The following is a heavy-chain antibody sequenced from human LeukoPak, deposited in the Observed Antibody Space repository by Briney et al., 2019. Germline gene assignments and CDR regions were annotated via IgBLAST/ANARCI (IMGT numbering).Heavy chain of an antibody. V-gene: IGHV2-70*11. CDR3: ARVTVAGTVVGFDY. D-gene: IGHD6-19*01. J-gene: IGHJ4*02. CDR1: GFSLSTSGMC. CDR2: IDWGDDK. Sequence: SGPALVKPTQTLTLTCTFSGFSLSTSGMCVSWIRQPPGKALEWLARIDWGDDKYYSTSLKTRLTISKDTSKNQVVLTMTNMDPVDTATYYCARVTVAGTVVGFDYWGQGTLVTVSS.